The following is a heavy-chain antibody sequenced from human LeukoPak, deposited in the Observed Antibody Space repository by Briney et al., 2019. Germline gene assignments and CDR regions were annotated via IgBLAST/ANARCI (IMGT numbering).Heavy chain of an antibody. CDR1: GGSISNYY. V-gene: IGHV4-59*08. Sequence: SETLSLTCTVSGGSISNYYWSWIRQPPGKGLEWIGYMYYSGSTNYNPSLKSRVTMSLDTSKNQFSLKVTSVAAADTAVYYCAGIQSYYFDYWGQGTLVTVSS. CDR3: AGIQSYYFDY. J-gene: IGHJ4*02. D-gene: IGHD5-24*01. CDR2: MYYSGST.